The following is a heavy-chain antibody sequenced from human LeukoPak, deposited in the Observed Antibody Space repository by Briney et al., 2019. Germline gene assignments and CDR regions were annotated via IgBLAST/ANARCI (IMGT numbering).Heavy chain of an antibody. D-gene: IGHD3-10*01. CDR3: ARDPGFGGQIEY. Sequence: SETLSLTCTVSGGSMNNYYWSWIRQPAGEELEWIGRIYSSGRTNYNPSLKSRVTMSVDTSKYQFSLMLNSVTAADTAVYYCARDPGFGGQIEYWGQGTLVTVSS. CDR1: GGSMNNYY. J-gene: IGHJ4*02. V-gene: IGHV4-4*07. CDR2: IYSSGRT.